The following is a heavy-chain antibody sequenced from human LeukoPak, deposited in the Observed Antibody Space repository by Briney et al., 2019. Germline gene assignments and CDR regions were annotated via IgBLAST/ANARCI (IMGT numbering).Heavy chain of an antibody. CDR3: ARDTLDYFDY. J-gene: IGHJ4*02. Sequence: PSETLSLTCTVSGGSITGYYWSWIRQPPGKGLEWIAYIYYTGSTNYNPSLKSRVTISVDTSKNQFSLKLCSVTAADTAVYYCARDTLDYFDYWGQGTLVTVSS. V-gene: IGHV4-59*01. CDR2: IYYTGST. CDR1: GGSITGYY.